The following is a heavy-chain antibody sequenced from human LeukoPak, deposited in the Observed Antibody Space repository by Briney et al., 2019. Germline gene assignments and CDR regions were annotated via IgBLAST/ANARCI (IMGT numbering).Heavy chain of an antibody. CDR2: FDPKDGDT. CDR3: ARDGGGSYGY. CDR1: GYTLTELS. Sequence: ASVKVSCKVSGYTLTELSVHWVCQAPGKGLEWMGNFDPKDGDTIYAQRFQGRVTMTEDTSTHTACMELSSLRSEDTAVYYCARDGGGSYGYWGQGTLVTVSS. D-gene: IGHD1-26*01. V-gene: IGHV1-24*01. J-gene: IGHJ4*02.